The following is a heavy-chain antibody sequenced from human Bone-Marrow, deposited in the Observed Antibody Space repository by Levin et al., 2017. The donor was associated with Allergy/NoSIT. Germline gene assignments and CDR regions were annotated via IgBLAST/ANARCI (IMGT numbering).Heavy chain of an antibody. Sequence: GSLRLSCTVSADSISSSYWWSWVRQPPGKGLEWIAEIYHSGSTNYNPSLKSRVTISLDKSKSQISLKVSSVTAADTAVYYCARDPVAAAGTALDYWGQGTLVTVSS. J-gene: IGHJ4*02. D-gene: IGHD6-13*01. CDR2: IYHSGST. CDR1: ADSISSSYW. V-gene: IGHV4-4*02. CDR3: ARDPVAAAGTALDY.